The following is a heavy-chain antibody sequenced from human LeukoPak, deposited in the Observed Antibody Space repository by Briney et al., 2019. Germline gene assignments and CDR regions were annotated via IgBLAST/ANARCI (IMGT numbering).Heavy chain of an antibody. D-gene: IGHD2-2*02. CDR2: IIPIFGTA. CDR3: ARGAAEVVGVPGAIGFGWLRRDYYYMDV. CDR1: GGTFSSYA. Sequence: ASVKVSCKASGGTFSSYAISWVRQAPGQGLEWMGGIIPIFGTANYAQKFQGRVTITADESTSTAYMELSSLRSEDTAVYYCARGAAEVVGVPGAIGFGWLRRDYYYMDVWGKGTTVTVSS. V-gene: IGHV1-69*13. J-gene: IGHJ6*03.